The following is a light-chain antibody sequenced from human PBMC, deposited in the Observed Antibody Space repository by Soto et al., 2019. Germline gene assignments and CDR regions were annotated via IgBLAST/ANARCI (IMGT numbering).Light chain of an antibody. CDR2: EDN. V-gene: IGLV1-51*02. CDR1: SSNIGNNY. J-gene: IGLJ1*01. CDR3: GTWDNSLSIYV. Sequence: QSVLTQPHSVSAAPGQKVTISCSGTSSNIGNNYVSWYQHFPGTAPKLLIYEDNKRPSEIPDRFSGSKSGTSATLGITGLQTGDEADYYCGTWDNSLSIYVFATGTKLTVL.